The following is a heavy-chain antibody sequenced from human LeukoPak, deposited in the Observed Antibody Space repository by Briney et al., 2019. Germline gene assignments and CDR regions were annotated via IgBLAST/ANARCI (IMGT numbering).Heavy chain of an antibody. J-gene: IGHJ4*02. CDR2: MSCDGSDK. Sequence: GGSLRLSCGASGFTFSTYGMHWVRQAPGKGLEWVALMSCDGSDKSYADSVKGRFTISRDNSKSTLYLQMDSLRGDDAAVYYCAKAVGSISWSFDYWGQGTLVTVSS. CDR1: GFTFSTYG. CDR3: AKAVGSISWSFDY. D-gene: IGHD6-13*01. V-gene: IGHV3-30*18.